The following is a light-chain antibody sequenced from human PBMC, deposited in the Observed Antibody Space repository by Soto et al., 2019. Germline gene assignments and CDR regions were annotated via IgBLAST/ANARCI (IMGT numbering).Light chain of an antibody. CDR2: AAS. CDR3: QQSSTAPFT. V-gene: IGKV1-39*01. J-gene: IGKJ3*01. Sequence: DIQMTQSPSSLSASVGDRVTITCRASQNINTYLNWYQQKPGKAPKLLIFAASSLQSGVPSRFSGSGSRTDFTLTISSLQPEDFATYYCQQSSTAPFTFGPGTKVGIK. CDR1: QNINTY.